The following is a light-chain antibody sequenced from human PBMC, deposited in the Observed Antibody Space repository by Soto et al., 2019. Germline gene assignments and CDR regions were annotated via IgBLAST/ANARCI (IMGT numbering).Light chain of an antibody. V-gene: IGKV3-20*01. CDR3: QQYGSSPRE. CDR1: QSVGSNY. CDR2: GAS. J-gene: IGKJ1*01. Sequence: EFVLTQSPGTLSLSPGERATLSCRASQSVGSNYLAWYQQKPGQAPRLLIYGASSRATGIPDRFSGSGSGTDFTLTISRLEPEDFAVYYCQQYGSSPREFGQGTKVDIK.